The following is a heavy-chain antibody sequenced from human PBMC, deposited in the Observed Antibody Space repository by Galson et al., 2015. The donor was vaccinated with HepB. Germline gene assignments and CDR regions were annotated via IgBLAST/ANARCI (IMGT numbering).Heavy chain of an antibody. CDR2: ITGCDGGT. CDR3: AKAVSLYFYYGLDV. Sequence: SLRLSCATSGFSFSRYAMSWVRQAPGKGLEWVAAITGCDGGTYYADSLKGRFTMSRDTSKNTLHLQVNSLRAVDTAVYYCAKAVSLYFYYGLDVWGQGTTVTVSS. J-gene: IGHJ6*02. CDR1: GFSFSRYA. V-gene: IGHV3-23*01.